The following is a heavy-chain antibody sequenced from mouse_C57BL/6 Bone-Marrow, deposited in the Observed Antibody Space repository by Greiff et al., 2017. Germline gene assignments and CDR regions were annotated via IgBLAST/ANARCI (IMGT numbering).Heavy chain of an antibody. Sequence: QVQLQQPGAELVMPGASVKLSCKASGYTFTSYWMHWVKQRPGQGLEWIGEIDPSASYTNYNQKFKGKSTLTVDKYSSTAYMQLSSLTSEDSAVYYCASGGAIFITTVVDPYYFDYWGQGTTLTGAS. CDR1: GYTFTSYW. D-gene: IGHD1-1*01. V-gene: IGHV1-69*01. CDR3: ASGGAIFITTVVDPYYFDY. J-gene: IGHJ2*01. CDR2: IDPSASYT.